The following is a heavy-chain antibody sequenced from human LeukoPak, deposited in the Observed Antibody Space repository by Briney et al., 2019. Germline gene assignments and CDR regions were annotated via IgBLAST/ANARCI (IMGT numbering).Heavy chain of an antibody. V-gene: IGHV4-39*01. CDR1: GGSVTVSDYY. D-gene: IGHD6-13*01. CDR3: ARRRGSSWYLGY. J-gene: IGHJ4*02. CDR2: IFYSGST. Sequence: SETLSLTCTLSGGSVTVSDYYWAWIRHPPGKWREWIGSIFYSGSTYYRPSRNSRVTLFVDTSNHQFYLKLSSVTAADTSVYYCARRRGSSWYLGYWGQGTLVPVSS.